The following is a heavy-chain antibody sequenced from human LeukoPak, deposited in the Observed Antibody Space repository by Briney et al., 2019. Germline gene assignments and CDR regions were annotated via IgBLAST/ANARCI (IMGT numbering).Heavy chain of an antibody. CDR1: GFTFSSYS. Sequence: PGGSLRLSCAASGFTFSSYSMNWVRQAPGKGLEWVSSISSSSSYIYYADSVKGRFTISRDNAKNSLYLQMNSLRAEDTAVYYCAKLGGSYPYEYFDYWGQGTLVTVSS. J-gene: IGHJ4*02. V-gene: IGHV3-21*04. CDR3: AKLGGSYPYEYFDY. CDR2: ISSSSSYI. D-gene: IGHD2-15*01.